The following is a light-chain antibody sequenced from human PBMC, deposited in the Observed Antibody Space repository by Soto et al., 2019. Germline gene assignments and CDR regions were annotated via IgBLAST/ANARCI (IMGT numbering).Light chain of an antibody. V-gene: IGKV1-5*03. CDR2: KAS. J-gene: IGKJ1*01. CDR3: QQYKSYPWT. Sequence: DNHMTQSPSTLSASVGDRVTITCRASQSISSWLAWYQQKPGKAPNLLIYKASSLRSGVPSRFRGSGSGTEFTLTISSLQPDDSATYYCQQYKSYPWTLGQGTKVDIK. CDR1: QSISSW.